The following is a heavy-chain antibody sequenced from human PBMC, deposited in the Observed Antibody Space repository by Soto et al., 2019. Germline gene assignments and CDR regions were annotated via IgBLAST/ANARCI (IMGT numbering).Heavy chain of an antibody. D-gene: IGHD5-12*01. CDR1: GGSISSDSYY. CDR2: ISYSGST. Sequence: PSETLSLTCTVSGGSISSDSYYWGGIRQSPEKGLEWIASISYSGSTYYNPTLKSRLIISVDTSKSQFSLKLSSVTAADTAVYYCARHPPRNRGYDPFDYWGQGTLVTVSS. J-gene: IGHJ4*02. V-gene: IGHV4-39*01. CDR3: ARHPPRNRGYDPFDY.